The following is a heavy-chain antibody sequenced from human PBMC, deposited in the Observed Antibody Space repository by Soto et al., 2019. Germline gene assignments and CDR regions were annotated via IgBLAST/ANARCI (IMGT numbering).Heavy chain of an antibody. Sequence: SVKVSCKASGGTFSSYAISWVRQAPGQGLEWMGGIIPIFGTANYAQKFQGRVTITADESTSTAYMELSSLRSEDTAVYYCARAGGSVVVVTAMDAFDIWGQGTMVTVSS. CDR2: IIPIFGTA. CDR1: GGTFSSYA. J-gene: IGHJ3*02. D-gene: IGHD2-21*02. CDR3: ARAGGSVVVVTAMDAFDI. V-gene: IGHV1-69*13.